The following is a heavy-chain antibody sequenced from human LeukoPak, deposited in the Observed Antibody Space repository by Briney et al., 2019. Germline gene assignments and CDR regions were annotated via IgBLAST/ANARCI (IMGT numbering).Heavy chain of an antibody. CDR2: IIGSAANT. CDR3: ARESHGTGDQ. J-gene: IGHJ4*02. V-gene: IGHV3-23*01. Sequence: GGSLRLSCGASGLTVSSYAMSWVRQAPGKGLEWVSTIIGSAANTYYADPVKGRFTISRDNAKNSLYLQMNSLRAEDTAVYYCARESHGTGDQWGQGTLVTVSS. D-gene: IGHD3-10*01. CDR1: GLTVSSYA.